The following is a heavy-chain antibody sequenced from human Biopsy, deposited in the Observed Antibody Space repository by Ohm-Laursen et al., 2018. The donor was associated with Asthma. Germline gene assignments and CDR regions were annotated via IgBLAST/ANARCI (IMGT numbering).Heavy chain of an antibody. CDR2: INPNSGAT. D-gene: IGHD6-13*01. V-gene: IGHV1-2*06. J-gene: IGHJ5*02. CDR1: GYPFIGYH. CDR3: ARGQKSAGDRWFDP. Sequence: ASVKVSCKASGYPFIGYHIHWMRQAPGQGLEWMGQINPNSGATNYAQKFQSRVTMTRDTSISTAYMEVSRLRSDDTAVYYCARGQKSAGDRWFDPWGQGTLVTVSS.